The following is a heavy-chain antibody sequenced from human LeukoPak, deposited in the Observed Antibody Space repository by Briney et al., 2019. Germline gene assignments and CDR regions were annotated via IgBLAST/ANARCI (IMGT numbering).Heavy chain of an antibody. J-gene: IGHJ4*02. CDR2: INSDGSST. V-gene: IGHV3-74*01. CDR1: GFTFSSYW. D-gene: IGHD3-3*01. Sequence: GGSLRLSCAASGFTFSSYWMHWVRQAPGKGLVWVSRINSDGSSTSYADSVKGRFTISRDNAKNSLYLQMNSLRAEDTAVYYCARDYGLYYDFWSGSVFGYWGQGTLVTVSS. CDR3: ARDYGLYYDFWSGSVFGY.